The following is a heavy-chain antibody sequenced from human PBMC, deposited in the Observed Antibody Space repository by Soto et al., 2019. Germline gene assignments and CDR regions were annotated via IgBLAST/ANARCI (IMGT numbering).Heavy chain of an antibody. CDR1: GFTFSSYA. Sequence: EVQLLESGGGLVQPGGSLRLSCAASGFTFSSYAMSWVRQAPGKGLEWVSAISGSGGSTYYADSVKGRFTISRDNSKNTLYLQMNSLRAEDTAVYYCAKSGYFDWLLSLNWFDPWGQGTLVTVSS. V-gene: IGHV3-23*01. CDR3: AKSGYFDWLLSLNWFDP. D-gene: IGHD3-9*01. CDR2: ISGSGGST. J-gene: IGHJ5*02.